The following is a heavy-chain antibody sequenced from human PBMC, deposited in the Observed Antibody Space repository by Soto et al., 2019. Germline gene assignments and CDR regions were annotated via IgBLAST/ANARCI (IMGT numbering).Heavy chain of an antibody. J-gene: IGHJ4*02. CDR1: GFTFSSYG. V-gene: IGHV3-30*18. CDR2: ISYDGSNK. CDR3: AKVISYSSSSPLDY. Sequence: PGGSLRLSCAASGFTFSSYGMHWVRQAPGKGLEWVAVISYDGSNKYYADSVKGRFTISRDNSKNTLYLQMNSLRAEDTAVNYCAKVISYSSSSPLDYWGQGTLVTVSS. D-gene: IGHD6-6*01.